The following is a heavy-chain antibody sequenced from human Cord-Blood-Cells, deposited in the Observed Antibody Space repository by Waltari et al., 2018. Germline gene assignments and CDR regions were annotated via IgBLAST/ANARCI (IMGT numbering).Heavy chain of an antibody. V-gene: IGHV1-69*06. D-gene: IGHD5-12*01. Sequence: QVQLVQSGAEVKKPGSSVKVSCKASGGTFSSYAISWVRPAPGQGLEWMGGIIPIFGTANYAQKFQGRVTITADKSTSTAYMELSSLRSEDTAVYYCARAEGWLQPYYYYYYGMDVWGQGTTVTVSS. CDR1: GGTFSSYA. CDR2: IIPIFGTA. J-gene: IGHJ6*02. CDR3: ARAEGWLQPYYYYYYGMDV.